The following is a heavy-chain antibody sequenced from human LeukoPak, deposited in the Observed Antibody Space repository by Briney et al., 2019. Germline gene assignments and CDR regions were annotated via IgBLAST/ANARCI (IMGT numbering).Heavy chain of an antibody. Sequence: PGGSLRLSCAASGFTFSSYGMHWVRQAPGKGLEWVAVIWYDGSNKYYADSVKGRFTISRDNSKNTLYLQMNSLRAEDTAVYYCARGSYSSSSPLDYWGQGTLVTVSS. CDR2: IWYDGSNK. CDR3: ARGSYSSSSPLDY. CDR1: GFTFSSYG. V-gene: IGHV3-33*01. J-gene: IGHJ4*02. D-gene: IGHD6-13*01.